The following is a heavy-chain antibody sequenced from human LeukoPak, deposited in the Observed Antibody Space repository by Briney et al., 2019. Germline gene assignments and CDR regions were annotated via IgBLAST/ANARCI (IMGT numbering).Heavy chain of an antibody. CDR3: ARGGYGYEY. CDR2: ISGGGGGT. J-gene: IGHJ4*02. Sequence: GGSLRLSCAASGFTFSSYAMSWLRQAPGKGVEDVSVISGGGGGTYYADSVKGRFTIARDYSKNLRYLQSNSRRGEATAVYYCARGGYGYEYWGEGPLVTVSS. CDR1: GFTFSSYA. D-gene: IGHD5-18*01. V-gene: IGHV3-23*01.